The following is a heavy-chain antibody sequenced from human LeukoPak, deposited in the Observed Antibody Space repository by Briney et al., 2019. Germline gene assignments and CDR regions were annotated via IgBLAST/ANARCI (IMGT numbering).Heavy chain of an antibody. J-gene: IGHJ5*02. V-gene: IGHV3-74*01. Sequence: GGSLRLSCAASGFTFSSYWMHWVRQAPGKGLVWVSRIYSDGSGTSYADSVKGRFTISRDNAKNTLYLQMNSLRAEDTAVYYCARDLGQYYDTSDNWFDPWGQGTLVTVSS. CDR2: IYSDGSGT. CDR3: ARDLGQYYDTSDNWFDP. CDR1: GFTFSSYW. D-gene: IGHD3-22*01.